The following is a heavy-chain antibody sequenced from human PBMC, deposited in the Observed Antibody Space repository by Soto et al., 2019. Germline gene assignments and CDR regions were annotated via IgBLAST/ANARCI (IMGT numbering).Heavy chain of an antibody. CDR3: ARAHSGAFFDY. Sequence: EVQLVESGGGLVQPGGSLRFSCAASGFTFSSHWMHWVRQAPGKGLVWVSRINGDGRSTTYADSVKGRFTISRDNAKNMLYRQMNSLRAEDTAVYYCARAHSGAFFDYWGQGALVTVSS. CDR1: GFTFSSHW. D-gene: IGHD4-17*01. J-gene: IGHJ4*02. V-gene: IGHV3-74*01. CDR2: INGDGRST.